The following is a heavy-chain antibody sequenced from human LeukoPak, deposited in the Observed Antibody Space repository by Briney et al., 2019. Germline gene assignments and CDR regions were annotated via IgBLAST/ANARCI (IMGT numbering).Heavy chain of an antibody. Sequence: GGSLRLSCAASGFTFSSYAMRWVRQAPGKGLQWVSSISGGGTTTYYADSVRGRFTISRDNSKNTLSLQMSSLRVEDTAVYYCTSSNGWPSYFWSQGTLVTVSS. CDR2: ISGGGTTT. J-gene: IGHJ4*02. CDR3: TSSNGWPSYF. CDR1: GFTFSSYA. V-gene: IGHV3-23*01. D-gene: IGHD6-19*01.